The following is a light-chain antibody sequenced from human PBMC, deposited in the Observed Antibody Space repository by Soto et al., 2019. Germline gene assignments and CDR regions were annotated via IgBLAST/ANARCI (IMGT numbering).Light chain of an antibody. CDR2: DAS. V-gene: IGKV3-20*01. J-gene: IGKJ2*01. CDR1: QTVDSSY. CDR3: QQNCISPPYT. Sequence: EIVLAQSPGTLSLSPGERATLSCRASQTVDSSYLAWYQQKPGQAPRLLIYDASSRSTGIPDRFSGSGCGTDFTLTISRLEPEDFAVYDCQQNCISPPYTFGQGTKLEIK.